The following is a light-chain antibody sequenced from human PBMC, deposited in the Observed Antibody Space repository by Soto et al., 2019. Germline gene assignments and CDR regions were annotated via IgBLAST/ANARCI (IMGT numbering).Light chain of an antibody. V-gene: IGLV7-46*01. CDR2: DTA. Sequence: QAVVTQEPSLTVSPGGKAILTCGSTTGPVTTGHYPYWFQQKPGQAPRPLVYDTANIFSWTPVRFSGSLVGGKAALTLSGAQPEDEAEYYCLLSYRGDYVFGPGTKVTVL. J-gene: IGLJ1*01. CDR1: TGPVTTGHY. CDR3: LLSYRGDYV.